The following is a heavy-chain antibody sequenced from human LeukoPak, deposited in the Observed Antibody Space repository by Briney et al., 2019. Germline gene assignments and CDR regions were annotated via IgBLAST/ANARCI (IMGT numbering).Heavy chain of an antibody. CDR3: ARVAYCAGDCHHMDS. D-gene: IGHD2-21*02. V-gene: IGHV3-66*01. J-gene: IGHJ4*02. CDR2: IYSGGST. CDR1: GFTVSSNY. Sequence: PGGSLRLSCAASGFTVSSNYMSWVRQAPGKGLEWVSVIYSGGSTYYADSVKGRFTISRDNSKNTLYLQMNSLRAEDTAVYYCARVAYCAGDCHHMDSWGQGTLVTVSS.